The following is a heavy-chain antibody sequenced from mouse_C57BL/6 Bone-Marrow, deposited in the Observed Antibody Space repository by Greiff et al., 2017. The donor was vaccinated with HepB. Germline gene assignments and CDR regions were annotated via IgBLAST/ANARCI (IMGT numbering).Heavy chain of an antibody. D-gene: IGHD2-5*01. CDR2: IWSGGST. CDR3: AREIVTTPYFDY. Sequence: QVQLQQSGPGLVQPSQILSITCTVSGFSLTSYGVHWVRQSPGKGLEWLGVIWSGGSTDYSAAFISRLSISKDNSKSQVFFKMNSLQADDTAIYYCAREIVTTPYFDYWGEGTTLTVSS. V-gene: IGHV2-2*01. J-gene: IGHJ2*01. CDR1: GFSLTSYG.